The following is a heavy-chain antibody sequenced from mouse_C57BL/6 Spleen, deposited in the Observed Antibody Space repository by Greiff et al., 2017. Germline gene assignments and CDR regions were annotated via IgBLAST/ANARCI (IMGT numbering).Heavy chain of an antibody. CDR3: ATCSDGSSYYFDC. CDR1: GYTFTSYW. D-gene: IGHD1-1*01. V-gene: IGHV1-74*01. J-gene: IGHJ2*01. CDR2: IHPSDSDT. Sequence: QVQLQQPGAELVKPGASVKVSCKASGYTFTSYWMHWVKQRPGQGLEWIGRIHPSDSDTNYNQKFKGKATLTVDKSSSTAYMQLSSLTSEDSAVYYCATCSDGSSYYFDCRGQSPTLTAS.